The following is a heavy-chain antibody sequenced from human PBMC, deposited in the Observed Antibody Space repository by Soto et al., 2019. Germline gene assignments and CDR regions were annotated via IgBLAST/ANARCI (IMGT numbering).Heavy chain of an antibody. Sequence: GGSLRLSCAASGFTFSSYAMSWVRQAPGKGLEWVSAISGSGGSTYYADSVKGRFTISRDNSKNTLYLQMNSLRAEDTAVYYCAKSIAARGKGFYYYYGMDVWGQGTTVTVSS. CDR2: ISGSGGST. CDR1: GFTFSSYA. CDR3: AKSIAARGKGFYYYYGMDV. V-gene: IGHV3-23*01. D-gene: IGHD6-6*01. J-gene: IGHJ6*02.